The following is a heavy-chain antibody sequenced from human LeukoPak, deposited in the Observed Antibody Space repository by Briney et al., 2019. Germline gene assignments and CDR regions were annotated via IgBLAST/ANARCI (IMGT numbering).Heavy chain of an antibody. J-gene: IGHJ3*02. D-gene: IGHD3-10*01. Sequence: VASVKASCKASGYDFTSFDISWVRQATGQGLEWMGWMSPYSANTGYAQNLQGRVTMTRDTSISTAYMELSSLRSEDTGVYYCARHGRGADGFHIWGEGTMVTVSS. CDR2: MSPYSANT. V-gene: IGHV1-8*01. CDR1: GYDFTSFD. CDR3: ARHGRGADGFHI.